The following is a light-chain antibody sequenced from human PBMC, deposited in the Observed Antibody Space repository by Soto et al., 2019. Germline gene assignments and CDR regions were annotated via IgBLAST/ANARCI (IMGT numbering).Light chain of an antibody. Sequence: EIVFTHFPGTLSLSPGESATLSCRASQSLSSDLAWYQQKVGQAPRLLIYGASTRATGIPARYSGSGSGTEFNFTISSLQSEDFAVYYCQQYNKWPRTFGQGTNV. J-gene: IGKJ1*01. CDR3: QQYNKWPRT. CDR2: GAS. V-gene: IGKV3-15*01. CDR1: QSLSSD.